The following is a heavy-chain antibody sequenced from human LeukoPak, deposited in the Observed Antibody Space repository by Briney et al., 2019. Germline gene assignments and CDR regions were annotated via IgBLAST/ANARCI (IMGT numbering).Heavy chain of an antibody. V-gene: IGHV3-23*01. J-gene: IGHJ4*02. CDR1: GFAFNNYA. CDR2: ISGFNT. D-gene: IGHD2-2*01. CDR3: VKDVCTSPRCLLYSDS. Sequence: GGSLRLSCRTSGFAFNNYAMNWVRLPPGKGLEWVSGISGFNTYYADSVNGRFTISRDNSKNVLYLQMNRLRVEDTAVYYCVKDVCTSPRCLLYSDSWGQGALVTVSS.